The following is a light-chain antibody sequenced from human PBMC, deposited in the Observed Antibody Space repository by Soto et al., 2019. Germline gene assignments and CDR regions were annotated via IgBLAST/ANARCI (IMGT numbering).Light chain of an antibody. Sequence: DIQMTQSPATLPASVGDRVTITCRASQSVDNWLAWFQQKPGKAPKVLIHRASSLDSGVLSRFSGSGWGTAFTPHLTRLQPDYFAHYYCKQCSAPSPWTFGQGTKVEIK. J-gene: IGKJ1*01. CDR1: QSVDNW. V-gene: IGKV1-5*03. CDR2: RAS. CDR3: KQCSAPSPWT.